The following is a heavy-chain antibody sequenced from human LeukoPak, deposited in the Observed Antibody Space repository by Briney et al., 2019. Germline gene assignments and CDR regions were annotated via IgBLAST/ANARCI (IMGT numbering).Heavy chain of an antibody. CDR2: INPSGGST. V-gene: IGHV1-46*01. D-gene: IGHD3-22*01. J-gene: IGHJ4*02. CDR1: GYTFTSYY. CDR3: ARGAPAYYYDSSGPLNDY. Sequence: ASVKVSCKASGYTFTSYYMHWVRQAPGQGLEWMGIINPSGGSTSYAQKFQGRVTMTRDTSKNQFSLKLSSVTAADTAVYYCARGAPAYYYDSSGPLNDYWGQGTLVTVSS.